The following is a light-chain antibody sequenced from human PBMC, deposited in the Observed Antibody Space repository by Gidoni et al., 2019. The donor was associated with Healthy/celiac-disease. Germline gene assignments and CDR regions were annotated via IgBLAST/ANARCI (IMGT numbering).Light chain of an antibody. Sequence: IVLTQSPGTLSLSPGERATLSCRASQSVSSSYLAWYQQKPGQAPRLLIYGASYRATGIPDRFSGSGSGTDFTLTISRLEPEDCAVYYCQQYGGSPKTFGQGTKVEIK. CDR1: QSVSSSY. CDR3: QQYGGSPKT. CDR2: GAS. J-gene: IGKJ1*01. V-gene: IGKV3-20*01.